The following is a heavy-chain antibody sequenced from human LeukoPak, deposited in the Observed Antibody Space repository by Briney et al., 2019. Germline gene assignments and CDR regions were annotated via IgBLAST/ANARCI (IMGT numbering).Heavy chain of an antibody. D-gene: IGHD6-13*01. V-gene: IGHV3-30*03. CDR1: GFTFSSYG. Sequence: PGRSLRLSCAASGFTFSSYGMHWVRQAPGKGLEWVAVISYDGSNKYYADSVKGRFTISRDNSKNTLYLQMNSLRAEDTAVYYCARRVAAAVDLHIRNWFDPWGQGTLVTVSS. J-gene: IGHJ5*02. CDR3: ARRVAAAVDLHIRNWFDP. CDR2: ISYDGSNK.